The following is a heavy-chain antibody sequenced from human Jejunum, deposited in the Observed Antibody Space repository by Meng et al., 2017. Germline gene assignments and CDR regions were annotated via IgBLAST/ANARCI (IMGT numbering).Heavy chain of an antibody. V-gene: IGHV1-18*04. J-gene: IGHJ4*02. CDR2: ISTYNGQT. Sequence: QGQLVQAGAEVSKPGGSVRLPCKASGCNITDYYYHWGRQAPGQGREWMGWISTYNGQTNLAQKFHDRVIMTSVASSTTVYMVLRSLRSDDTAVYYCARGGVSYAMVRGPTYWGQGTLVTVSS. CDR1: GCNITDYY. CDR3: ARGGVSYAMVRGPTY. D-gene: IGHD3-10*01.